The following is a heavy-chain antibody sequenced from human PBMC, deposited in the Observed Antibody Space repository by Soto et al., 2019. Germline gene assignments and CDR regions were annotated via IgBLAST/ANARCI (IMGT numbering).Heavy chain of an antibody. Sequence: SETLSLTCTVSGGSISSYYWSWIRQPPGKGLEWIGYIYYSGSTNYNPSLKSRVTISVDTSKNQFSLKLSSVTAADTAVYYCARGVKLFGVASYGYYYYGMGVWGQGTTVTVSS. J-gene: IGHJ6*02. D-gene: IGHD3-3*01. CDR2: IYYSGST. CDR3: ARGVKLFGVASYGYYYYGMGV. CDR1: GGSISSYY. V-gene: IGHV4-59*01.